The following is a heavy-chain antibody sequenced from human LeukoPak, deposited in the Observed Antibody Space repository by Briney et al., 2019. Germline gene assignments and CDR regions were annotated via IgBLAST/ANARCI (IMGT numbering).Heavy chain of an antibody. V-gene: IGHV4-4*07. CDR2: IYTSGST. CDR3: ARAGDSTSPLDY. Sequence: SGTLSLTCTVSGGSFSSYYWNWIRQPAGKGLEWIGRIYTSGSTNYNPSLKSRVTMSVDTSKNQFSLKLNSVTAADTAVYYCARAGDSTSPLDYWGQGTLVTVSS. D-gene: IGHD2-2*01. J-gene: IGHJ4*02. CDR1: GGSFSSYY.